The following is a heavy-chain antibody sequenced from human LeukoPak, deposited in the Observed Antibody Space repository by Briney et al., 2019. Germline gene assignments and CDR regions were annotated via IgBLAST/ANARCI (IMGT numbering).Heavy chain of an antibody. CDR1: GFNFSDSC. CDR3: ARIRGDGSTFDY. J-gene: IGHJ4*02. V-gene: IGHV3-7*02. CDR2: VNRDGTEK. Sequence: GGSLRLSCVTSGFNFSDSCMTWVRQAPGKGLQWVANVNRDGTEKHFLDSVEGRFTISRDNTKNSQFLQMSSLRAEDTAVYFCARIRGDGSTFDYWGQGTLVTVSS. D-gene: IGHD5-24*01.